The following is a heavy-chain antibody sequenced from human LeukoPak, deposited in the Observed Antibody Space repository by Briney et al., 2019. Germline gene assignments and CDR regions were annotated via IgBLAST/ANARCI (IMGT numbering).Heavy chain of an antibody. D-gene: IGHD2-15*01. V-gene: IGHV4-39*01. J-gene: IGHJ4*02. CDR1: GGSISSSSYY. Sequence: PSETLSLTCTVSGGSISSSSYYWGWIRQPPGKELQWIASVYYSGRTNYGPSLKSRVTISVDTSEKQFSLQLNSVTAADTAVYYCARQGSAYYFDFWGQGLLVTVSS. CDR3: ARQGSAYYFDF. CDR2: VYYSGRT.